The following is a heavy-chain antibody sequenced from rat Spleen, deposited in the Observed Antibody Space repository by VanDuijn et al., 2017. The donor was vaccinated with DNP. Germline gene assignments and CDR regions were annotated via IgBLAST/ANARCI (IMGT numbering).Heavy chain of an antibody. D-gene: IGHD5-1*01. Sequence: EVQLVESGGGLVQPGRSLKLSCAASGFTFSNYYMAWVRQAPKKGLEWVATTSTSGSRTYYPDSVKGRFTISRDNAKSSLYLQMNSLKSEDTATYYCATSLTGRAWGQGVMVTVSS. CDR3: ATSLTGRA. CDR2: TSTSGSRT. V-gene: IGHV5-27*01. J-gene: IGHJ2*01. CDR1: GFTFSNYY.